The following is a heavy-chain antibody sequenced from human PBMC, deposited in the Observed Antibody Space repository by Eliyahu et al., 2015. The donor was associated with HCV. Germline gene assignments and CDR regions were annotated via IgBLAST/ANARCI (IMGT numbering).Heavy chain of an antibody. V-gene: IGHV3-21*01. D-gene: IGHD3-10*01. CDR2: ISRTSGYT. CDR1: GFPFNSYT. J-gene: IGHJ6*02. CDR3: VRDLGSVSNSYYYGMDV. Sequence: EVQLVESGGGLVKPGGXXRLSCVASGFPFNSYTMNWVRPAPGKGLEWVASISRTSGYTFYADSVMGRFTISRENAQNSVYLQMNTVRVEDTALYYCVRDLGSVSNSYYYGMDVWGQGTTVTVSS.